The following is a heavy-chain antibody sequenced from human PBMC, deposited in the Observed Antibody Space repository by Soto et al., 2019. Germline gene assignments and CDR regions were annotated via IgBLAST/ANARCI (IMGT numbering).Heavy chain of an antibody. D-gene: IGHD3-10*01. CDR3: AKKVNSGPGSQYFDY. Sequence: GGSLRLSCAASGFAFSSYSMSWVRQAPGKGLEWVSGFRTGGDDGTTYYADSVKGRFTISRDNSKNTLFLQMNSLRAEDTAIYYCAKKVNSGPGSQYFDYWGQGTLVTVSS. J-gene: IGHJ4*02. V-gene: IGHV3-23*01. CDR1: GFAFSSYS. CDR2: FRTGGDDGTT.